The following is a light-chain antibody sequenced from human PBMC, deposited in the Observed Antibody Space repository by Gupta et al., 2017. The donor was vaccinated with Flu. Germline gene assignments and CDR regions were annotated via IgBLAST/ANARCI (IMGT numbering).Light chain of an antibody. Sequence: SSLYASVGDRVTITCRASQSISSYLNWYQQKPGKAPKLLIYAASSWQSGVPSRFSGSGSGKDFTLTISSRQPEDFATYYCQQSDSNPSITFGQGTRLEIK. J-gene: IGKJ5*01. V-gene: IGKV1-39*01. CDR1: QSISSY. CDR3: QQSDSNPSIT. CDR2: AAS.